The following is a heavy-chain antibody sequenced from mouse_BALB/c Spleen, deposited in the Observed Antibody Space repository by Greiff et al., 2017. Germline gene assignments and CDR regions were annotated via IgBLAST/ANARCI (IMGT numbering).Heavy chain of an antibody. V-gene: IGHV5-17*02. CDR3: ARNGTYYDYDGFAY. D-gene: IGHD2-4*01. Sequence: EVQGVESGGGLVQPGGSRKLSCAASGFTFSSFGMHWVRQAPEKGLEWVAYISSGSSTFYYADTVKGRFTISRDNPKNTLFLQMTSLRSEDTAMYYCARNGTYYDYDGFAYWGQGTLVTVSA. CDR1: GFTFSSFG. J-gene: IGHJ3*01. CDR2: ISSGSSTF.